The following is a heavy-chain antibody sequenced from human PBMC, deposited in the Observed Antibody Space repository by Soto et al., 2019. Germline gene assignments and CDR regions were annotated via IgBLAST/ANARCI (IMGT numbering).Heavy chain of an antibody. V-gene: IGHV4-34*01. CDR3: ARISGSYDFWSGYPEAYYMDV. Sequence: SETLSLTCAVYGGSLSGYYWSWIRQPPGKGLEWIGEINHSGSTNYNPSLKSRVTISVDTSKNQFSLKLSSVTAADTAVYYCARISGSYDFWSGYPEAYYMDVWGKGTTVTVSS. CDR1: GGSLSGYY. D-gene: IGHD3-3*01. CDR2: INHSGST. J-gene: IGHJ6*03.